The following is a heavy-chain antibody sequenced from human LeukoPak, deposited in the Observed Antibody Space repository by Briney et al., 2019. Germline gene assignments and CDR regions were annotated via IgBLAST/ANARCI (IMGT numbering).Heavy chain of an antibody. V-gene: IGHV3-21*01. CDR2: ISSSSSYI. CDR1: GFTFSSYS. J-gene: IGHJ4*02. D-gene: IGHD5-18*01. CDR3: AREKGYSYGFDY. Sequence: GGSLRLSCAASGFTFSSYSMNWVRQAPGKGLEWVSSISSSSSYIYYADSVKGRFTISRDNAKNSLYLQMNSLRAEDTAVYYCAREKGYSYGFDYWGQGTLVTVSS.